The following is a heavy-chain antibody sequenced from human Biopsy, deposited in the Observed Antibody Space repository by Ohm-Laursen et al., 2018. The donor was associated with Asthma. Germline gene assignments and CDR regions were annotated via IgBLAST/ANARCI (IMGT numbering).Heavy chain of an antibody. CDR1: GFSFSEFV. V-gene: IGHV3-30*03. Sequence: SLRLSCSASGFSFSEFVMHWVRQAPGKGLEWVAVISYDGSTKYYADSVKGRFTISRDNSKNLLFLQMNSLRAEDTAVYYCARTFHFWSPYHAEHYQLWGQGTLVTVSS. CDR2: ISYDGSTK. CDR3: ARTFHFWSPYHAEHYQL. D-gene: IGHD3-3*01. J-gene: IGHJ1*01.